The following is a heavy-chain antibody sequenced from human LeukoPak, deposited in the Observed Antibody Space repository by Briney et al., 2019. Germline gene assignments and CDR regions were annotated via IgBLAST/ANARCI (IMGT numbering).Heavy chain of an antibody. CDR1: GYTFTGYY. D-gene: IGHD3-3*01. J-gene: IGHJ4*02. CDR3: ARDFRVRYYDFWSGYYDLDY. Sequence: ASVKVSCKASGYTFTGYYMHWVRQAPGQGLEWMGWINPNSGGTNYAQKFQGRVTMARDTSISTAYMELSRLRSDDTAVYYCARDFRVRYYDFWSGYYDLDYWGQGTLVTVSS. CDR2: INPNSGGT. V-gene: IGHV1-2*02.